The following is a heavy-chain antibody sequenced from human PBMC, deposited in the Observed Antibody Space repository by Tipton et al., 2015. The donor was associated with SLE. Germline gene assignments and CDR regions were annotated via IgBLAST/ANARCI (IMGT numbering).Heavy chain of an antibody. J-gene: IGHJ5*02. CDR1: GGSISSYY. CDR2: IYYSGST. V-gene: IGHV4-59*01. CDR3: ARGKRGVYGGKGYNWFDP. Sequence: TLSLTCTVSGGSISSYYWSWIRQPPGTGLEWIGYIYYSGSTNYNPSLKSRVTISVDTSKNQFSLKLSSVTAADTAVYYCARGKRGVYGGKGYNWFDPWGQGTLVTVSS. D-gene: IGHD4-23*01.